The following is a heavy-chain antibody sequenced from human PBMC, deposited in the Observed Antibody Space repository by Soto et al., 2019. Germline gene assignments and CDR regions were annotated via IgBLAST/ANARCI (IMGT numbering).Heavy chain of an antibody. CDR1: GFTVSSKY. V-gene: IGHV3-66*01. Sequence: PGGSLRLSCAASGFTVSSKYMSWVRQAPGKGLEWVSVIYSGGSTYYADSVKGRFIISRDDSKNTLFLQMNSLRAEDTAVYYCATAKLLLPWLFDYWGQGTPVTVSS. CDR3: ATAKLLLPWLFDY. CDR2: IYSGGST. J-gene: IGHJ4*02. D-gene: IGHD2-15*01.